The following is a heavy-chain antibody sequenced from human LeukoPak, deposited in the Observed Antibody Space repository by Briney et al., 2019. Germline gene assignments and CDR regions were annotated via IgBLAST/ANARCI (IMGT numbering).Heavy chain of an antibody. CDR1: GYTFTSYG. D-gene: IGHD4-17*01. CDR3: ANSPYGDFPFDY. CDR2: ISAYNGNT. V-gene: IGHV1-18*01. J-gene: IGHJ4*02. Sequence: APVKVSCKASGYTFTSYGISWVRQAPGQGLEWMGWISAYNGNTNYAQKLQGRVTMTTDTSTSTAYMELSSLRSEDTAVYYCANSPYGDFPFDYWGQGTLVTVSS.